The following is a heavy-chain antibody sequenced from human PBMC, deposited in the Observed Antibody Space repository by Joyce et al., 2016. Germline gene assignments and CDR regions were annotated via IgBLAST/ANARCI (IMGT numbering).Heavy chain of an antibody. CDR3: ARDTAMATGYYYYGMDV. CDR1: GYTFTNYY. J-gene: IGHJ6*02. D-gene: IGHD5-18*01. V-gene: IGHV1-46*01. Sequence: QVQLVQSGAEVKKPGASVKVSCKASGYTFTNYYMHWVRQAPGQGLEWRGIINPSGGSTNSAQKFQGRVTMTRETSTSTVYRELSSLRSEDTAVYYCARDTAMATGYYYYGMDVWGQGTTVTVSS. CDR2: INPSGGST.